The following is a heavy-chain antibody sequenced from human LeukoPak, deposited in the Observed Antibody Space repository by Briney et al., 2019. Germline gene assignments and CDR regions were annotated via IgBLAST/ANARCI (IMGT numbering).Heavy chain of an antibody. CDR2: ITHDGDST. CDR3: ARDSGVATPLDY. Sequence: GGSLRLSCVASGFTFSDYWIHWVRQAPGKGLVWVSHITHDGDSTEYADSVKGRFTTSRDNAKNTVYLQLNSLRAEDTAVYYCARDSGVATPLDYWGQGALVTVSS. V-gene: IGHV3-74*03. CDR1: GFTFSDYW. J-gene: IGHJ4*02. D-gene: IGHD2-15*01.